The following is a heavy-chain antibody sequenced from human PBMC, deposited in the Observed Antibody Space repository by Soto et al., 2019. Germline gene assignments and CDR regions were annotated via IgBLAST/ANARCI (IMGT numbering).Heavy chain of an antibody. Sequence: QVQLQQWGAGLLKPSETLSLTCAVYGGSVSGYYWTWIRQPPGTGLEWIGEINHSGSTNYNPSLKSRVTISVDTSKDQFSLKLTSVTAADTAVYYCARDKITCLFDYWGQGTLVTVSS. D-gene: IGHD3-10*01. CDR1: GGSVSGYY. CDR2: INHSGST. J-gene: IGHJ4*02. V-gene: IGHV4-34*01. CDR3: ARDKITCLFDY.